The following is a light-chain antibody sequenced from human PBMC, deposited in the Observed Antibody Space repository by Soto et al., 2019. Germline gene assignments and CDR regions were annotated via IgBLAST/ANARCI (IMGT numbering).Light chain of an antibody. CDR3: QQDYNFPRT. J-gene: IGKJ1*01. V-gene: IGKV1-39*01. CDR2: FAS. CDR1: ETLDTY. Sequence: DIQMTQSPSALSASVGDRVTITCRASETLDTYLNWYQQKPGKAPRLLIYFASSFQSGVPVRFRGRGSGTEFTLTISSLQSEDVAHSFCQQDYNFPRTFGLGNKLEIK.